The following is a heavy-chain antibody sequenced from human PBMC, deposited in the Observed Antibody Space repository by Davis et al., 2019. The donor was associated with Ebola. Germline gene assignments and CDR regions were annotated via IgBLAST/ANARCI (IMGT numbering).Heavy chain of an antibody. CDR1: DYFFTTYG. CDR2: INAYNGNT. D-gene: IGHD3-10*01. J-gene: IGHJ4*02. Sequence: ASVKVSCKASDYFFTTYGITWVRRAPGQGLEWMGWINAYNGNTNYAQSFQGRVTMTTDTSTTTAYMGLRSLRSDDTAVYFCARWTGTEADFWGQGTLVTVSS. V-gene: IGHV1-18*01. CDR3: ARWTGTEADF.